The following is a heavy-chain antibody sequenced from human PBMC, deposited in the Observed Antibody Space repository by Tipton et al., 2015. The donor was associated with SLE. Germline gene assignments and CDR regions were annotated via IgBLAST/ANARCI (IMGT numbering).Heavy chain of an antibody. Sequence: TLSLTCAVSGYSISGAYYWGWIRQPAGKGLEWIGHIYATGITNYNPSLKSRVTISVDASKNQFSLRLSSVAATDTAVYYCARAYDTSGKYGLDVWGQGTTVTVSS. CDR1: GYSISGAYY. D-gene: IGHD3-22*01. V-gene: IGHV4-61*09. CDR3: ARAYDTSGKYGLDV. J-gene: IGHJ6*02. CDR2: IYATGIT.